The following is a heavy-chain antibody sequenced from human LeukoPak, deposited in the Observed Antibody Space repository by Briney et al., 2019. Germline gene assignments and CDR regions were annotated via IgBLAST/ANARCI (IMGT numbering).Heavy chain of an antibody. J-gene: IGHJ4*02. D-gene: IGHD2-21*01. CDR1: GFTFSTYW. CDR3: ARALCIWGGDCHYFDY. V-gene: IGHV3-7*01. Sequence: GGSLRLSCAASGFTFSTYWMTWVRQAPGKGPEWVANIKEDGSEKYYVDSVKGRFTISRDNAKNSLYLQMNSLRAEDTAVYYCARALCIWGGDCHYFDYWGQGTLVTVSS. CDR2: IKEDGSEK.